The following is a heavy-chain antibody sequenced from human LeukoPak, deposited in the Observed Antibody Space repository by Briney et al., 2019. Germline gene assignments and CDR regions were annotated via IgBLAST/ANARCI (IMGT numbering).Heavy chain of an antibody. CDR2: IRYDGSNK. J-gene: IGHJ4*02. Sequence: PGGSLRLSCATSGFTFSGYGMHWVRQAPGKGLEWVAFIRYDGSNKYYADSVKGRFTISRDNSKNTLYLQMNSLRAEDTAVYYCAKDSLRGSYYYFDYWGQGTLVTVSS. D-gene: IGHD1-26*01. CDR1: GFTFSGYG. V-gene: IGHV3-30*02. CDR3: AKDSLRGSYYYFDY.